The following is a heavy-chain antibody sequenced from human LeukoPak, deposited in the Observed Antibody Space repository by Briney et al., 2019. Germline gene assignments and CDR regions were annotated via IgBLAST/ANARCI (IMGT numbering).Heavy chain of an antibody. D-gene: IGHD6-19*01. V-gene: IGHV1-69*01. CDR1: GGTFSSYA. CDR3: AKGVLGSGWSAGINFFDY. Sequence: GSSVNVSCKACGGTFSSYAISWVRQAPGQGLEWMGGIIPIFGTANYAQKFQGRVTITADESTSTAYMELSSLRSEDAAVYYCAKGVLGSGWSAGINFFDYWGQGTLVTVSS. CDR2: IIPIFGTA. J-gene: IGHJ4*02.